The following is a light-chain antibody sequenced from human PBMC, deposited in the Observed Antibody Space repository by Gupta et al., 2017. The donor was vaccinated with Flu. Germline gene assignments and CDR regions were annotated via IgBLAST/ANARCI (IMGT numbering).Light chain of an antibody. CDR2: EDR. V-gene: IGLV3-10*01. CDR1: ALPKKY. J-gene: IGLJ3*02. CDR3: YSTDTSGNHRV. Sequence: SYELTHPPSVSVSPGQTARITCSGDALPKKYADWYQQKSGQAPVLIIYEDRKRPSGIPERFSGSSSGTMATLTISGAQVEDEADYYWYSTDTSGNHRVFGGGTNLTVL.